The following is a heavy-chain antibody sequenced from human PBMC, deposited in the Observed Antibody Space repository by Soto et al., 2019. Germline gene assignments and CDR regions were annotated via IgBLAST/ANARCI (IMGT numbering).Heavy chain of an antibody. CDR3: ARRYDSSGFWYFDY. D-gene: IGHD3-22*01. CDR2: IYPGDSDT. V-gene: IGHV5-51*01. Sequence: SGESLKISCKGSGYSFTSYWIGWVRQMPGKGLEWMGIIYPGDSDTRYSQSIQGQVTISEDKSISTACLQWSSLKASVTAMYYCARRYDSSGFWYFDYSGQGTLVTVPS. CDR1: GYSFTSYW. J-gene: IGHJ4*02.